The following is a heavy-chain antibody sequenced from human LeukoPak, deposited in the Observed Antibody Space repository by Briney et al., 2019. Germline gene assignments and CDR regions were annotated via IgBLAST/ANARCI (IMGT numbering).Heavy chain of an antibody. V-gene: IGHV3-21*01. CDR1: GFTFSSYS. CDR3: AKDRTHSGYDWGAGDY. CDR2: ISSSSSYI. Sequence: GGSLRLSCAASGFTFSSYSMNWVRQAPGKGLEWVSSISSSSSYIYYADSVKGRFTISRDNAKNSLYLQMNSLRAEDTAVYYCAKDRTHSGYDWGAGDYWGQGTLVTVSS. D-gene: IGHD5-12*01. J-gene: IGHJ4*02.